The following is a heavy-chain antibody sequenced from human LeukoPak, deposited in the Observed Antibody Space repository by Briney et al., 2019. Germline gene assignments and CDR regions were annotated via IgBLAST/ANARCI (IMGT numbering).Heavy chain of an antibody. J-gene: IGHJ4*02. Sequence: KTSETLSLTCAVSGGSISSGGYSWSWIRQPPGKGLEWIGYIYHSGSTYYNPSLKSRVTISVDRSKNQFPLKLSSVTAADTAVYYCARVGSRGTVDYWGQGTLVTVSS. V-gene: IGHV4-30-2*01. CDR1: GGSISSGGYS. D-gene: IGHD3-16*01. CDR2: IYHSGST. CDR3: ARVGSRGTVDY.